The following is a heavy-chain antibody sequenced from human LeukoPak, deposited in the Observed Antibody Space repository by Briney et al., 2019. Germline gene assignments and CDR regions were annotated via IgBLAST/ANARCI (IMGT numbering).Heavy chain of an antibody. V-gene: IGHV4-39*07. J-gene: IGHJ4*02. D-gene: IGHD6-19*01. CDR1: GDSITNINYY. CDR3: ARDSALAQAVMFDY. Sequence: TSETLSLTCSVSGDSITNINYYWGWIRQPPGKGLEWIATVYYTATTYSNPSLKSRVTISVDSSKNEVSLKVTSVTAADTAVYYCARDSALAQAVMFDYWGQGTLVTVSS. CDR2: VYYTATT.